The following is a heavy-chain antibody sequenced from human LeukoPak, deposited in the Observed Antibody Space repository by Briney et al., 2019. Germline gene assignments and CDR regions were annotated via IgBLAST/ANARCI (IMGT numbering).Heavy chain of an antibody. Sequence: GGSLRLSCEASGFTFSSHWMSWVRQAPGKGLEWVAIIKQDGSEKDYVDSVTGRFTISRDNAKNSLYLQMNSLRDEDTAVYYRARDTSAWRYGMDVWGQGTTVTVSS. CDR1: GFTFSSHW. CDR3: ARDTSAWRYGMDV. D-gene: IGHD6-19*01. J-gene: IGHJ6*02. V-gene: IGHV3-7*01. CDR2: IKQDGSEK.